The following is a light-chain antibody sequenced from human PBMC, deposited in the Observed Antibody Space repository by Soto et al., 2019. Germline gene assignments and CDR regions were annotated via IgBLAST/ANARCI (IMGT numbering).Light chain of an antibody. J-gene: IGKJ1*01. CDR3: QHYNNWPPWT. V-gene: IGKV3-15*01. CDR2: AAS. Sequence: EIVMTQSPATLSVSPGEGATLSCRGSRSVSSNLAWYQQKPGQAPRLLIYAASTRATGIPARFSGSGSGTEFTLTISSLQSEDFAVYYCQHYNNWPPWTFGQGTKVEIK. CDR1: RSVSSN.